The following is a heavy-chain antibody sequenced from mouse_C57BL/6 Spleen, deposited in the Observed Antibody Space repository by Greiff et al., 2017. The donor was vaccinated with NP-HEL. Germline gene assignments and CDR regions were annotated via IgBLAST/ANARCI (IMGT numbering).Heavy chain of an antibody. J-gene: IGHJ2*01. V-gene: IGHV1-26*01. CDR1: GYTFTDYY. CDR3: ARGGYDYDDYFDY. Sequence: EVQLQQSGPELVKPGASVKISCKASGYTFTDYYMNWVKQSHGKSLEWIGDINPNNGGTSYNQKFKGKATLTVDKSSSTAYMELRSLTSEDSAVYYCARGGYDYDDYFDYWGQGTTLTVSS. D-gene: IGHD2-4*01. CDR2: INPNNGGT.